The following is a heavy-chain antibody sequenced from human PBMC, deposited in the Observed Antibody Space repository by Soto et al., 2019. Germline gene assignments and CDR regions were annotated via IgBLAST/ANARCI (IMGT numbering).Heavy chain of an antibody. Sequence: SETLSLTCTVSGGSISSYYWSWIRQPPGKGLEWIGYIYYSGSTNYNPSLKSRVTISVDTSKNQFSLKLSSVTAADTAVYYCARVLVREYYMDVWGKGTTVTVSS. CDR1: GGSISSYY. D-gene: IGHD1-26*01. J-gene: IGHJ6*03. CDR3: ARVLVREYYMDV. CDR2: IYYSGST. V-gene: IGHV4-59*01.